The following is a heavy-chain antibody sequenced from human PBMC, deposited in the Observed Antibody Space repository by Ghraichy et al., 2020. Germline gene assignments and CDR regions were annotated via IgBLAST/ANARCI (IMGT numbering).Heavy chain of an antibody. CDR2: ISGSGGST. V-gene: IGHV3-23*01. Sequence: GGSLRLSCAASGFTFSSYAMNWVRQAPGKGLEWVSAISGSGGSTYYADSVKGRFTISRDNSKNTLYLQMNSLRAEDTAVYYCAKGTNPGGGSSGWLNWFDPWGQGTLVTVSS. J-gene: IGHJ5*02. D-gene: IGHD6-19*01. CDR3: AKGTNPGGGSSGWLNWFDP. CDR1: GFTFSSYA.